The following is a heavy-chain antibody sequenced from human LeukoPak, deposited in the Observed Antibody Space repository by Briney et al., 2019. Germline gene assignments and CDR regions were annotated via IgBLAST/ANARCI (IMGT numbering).Heavy chain of an antibody. J-gene: IGHJ5*02. D-gene: IGHD2-2*01. CDR1: GGSISSGNYY. V-gene: IGHV4-31*03. CDR3: AKDWVVPAAIYWFDP. CDR2: ICYSGSI. Sequence: SQTLSLTCTVSGGSISSGNYYWSWIRQHPGKGLEWIGNICYSGSIYYNPSLKSRVTISVDTSKNQFSLKVSSVTAADTAVYYCAKDWVVPAAIYWFDPWGQGTLVTVSS.